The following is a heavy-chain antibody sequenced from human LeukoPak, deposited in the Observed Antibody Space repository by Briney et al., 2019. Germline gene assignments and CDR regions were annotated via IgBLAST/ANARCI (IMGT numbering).Heavy chain of an antibody. D-gene: IGHD2-15*01. CDR3: ARVRCSGGSCLFLDY. CDR2: ISSSSSYI. CDR1: GFTFSSYS. Sequence: PGGSLRLSCAASGFTFSSYSMNWVRQAPGKGLEWVSSISSSSSYIYYADSVKGRFTISRDNAKNSLYLQMNSLRAEDTAVYYCARVRCSGGSCLFLDYWGQGTLVTVSS. J-gene: IGHJ4*02. V-gene: IGHV3-21*01.